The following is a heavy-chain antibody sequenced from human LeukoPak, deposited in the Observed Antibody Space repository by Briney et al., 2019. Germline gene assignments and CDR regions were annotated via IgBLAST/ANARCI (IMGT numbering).Heavy chain of an antibody. V-gene: IGHV3-20*04. CDR3: AKDLRITMVRGVIDY. CDR1: GFTFDDYG. J-gene: IGHJ4*02. D-gene: IGHD3-10*01. Sequence: GGSLRLSCAASGFTFDDYGMSWVRHAPGKGLAWASGINWNGGSTGYADSVKGRFTISRDNSKNTLYLQMNSLRAEDAAVYYCAKDLRITMVRGVIDYWGQGTLVTVSS. CDR2: INWNGGST.